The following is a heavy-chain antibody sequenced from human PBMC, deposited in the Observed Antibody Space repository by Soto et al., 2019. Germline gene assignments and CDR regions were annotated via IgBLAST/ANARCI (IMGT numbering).Heavy chain of an antibody. CDR3: ARVVPNYDILAGYYTSWFDP. J-gene: IGHJ5*02. CDR2: IIPIFGTA. CDR1: GGTFSSYA. V-gene: IGHV1-69*12. D-gene: IGHD3-9*01. Sequence: QVQLVQSGAEVKKPGSSVKVSCKASGGTFSSYAISWVRQAPGQGLEWMGGIIPIFGTANYAQKFQGRVTITADESTSTDYMELRSLRPEDTTVYYCARVVPNYDILAGYYTSWFDPWGQGTLVTVSS.